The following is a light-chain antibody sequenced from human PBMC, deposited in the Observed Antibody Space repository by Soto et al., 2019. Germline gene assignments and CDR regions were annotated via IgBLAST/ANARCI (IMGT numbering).Light chain of an antibody. CDR2: VAS. V-gene: IGKV1-39*01. CDR3: QQSYTTSIT. CDR1: QRTITY. J-gene: IGKJ5*01. Sequence: IQMTQSPSSLSASVGDRFTITCWAFQRTITYLNWYQQKPGKAPKLLIYVASTLQGGVPSRFSGSGSGTDFTLTISSLQPEDFATYYCQQSYTTSITFGQGTRLEIK.